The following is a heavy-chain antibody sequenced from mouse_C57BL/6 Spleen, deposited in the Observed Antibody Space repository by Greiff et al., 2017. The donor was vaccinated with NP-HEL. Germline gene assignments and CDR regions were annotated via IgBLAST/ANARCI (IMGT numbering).Heavy chain of an antibody. D-gene: IGHD4-1*01. CDR2: IDPSDSET. CDR1: GYTFTSYW. CDR3: ARDSGTSIYFDY. V-gene: IGHV1-52*01. J-gene: IGHJ2*01. Sequence: VQLQQPGAELVRPGSSVKLSCKASGYTFTSYWMHWVKQRPLQGLEWIGNIDPSDSETHYNQKFKDKATLTVDKSSSTAYMQLSSLTSEDSAVYYCARDSGTSIYFDYWGQGTTLTVSS.